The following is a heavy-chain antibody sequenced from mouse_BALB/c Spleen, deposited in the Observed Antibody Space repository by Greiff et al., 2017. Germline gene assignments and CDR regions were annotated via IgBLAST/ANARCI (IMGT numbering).Heavy chain of an antibody. Sequence: VQLKQSGAELVKPGASVKLSCTASGFNIKDTYMHWVKQRPEQGLEWIGRIDPANGNTKYDPKFQGKATITADTSSNTAYLQLSSLTSEDTAVYYCADGSSYAMDYWGQGTSVTVSS. CDR1: GFNIKDTY. D-gene: IGHD1-1*01. CDR2: IDPANGNT. CDR3: ADGSSYAMDY. V-gene: IGHV14-3*02. J-gene: IGHJ4*01.